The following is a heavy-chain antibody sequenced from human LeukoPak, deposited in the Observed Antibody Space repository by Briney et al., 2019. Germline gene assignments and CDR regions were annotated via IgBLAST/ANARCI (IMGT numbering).Heavy chain of an antibody. CDR1: GFTFSSYA. D-gene: IGHD6-13*01. CDR3: ARDAPVAAAGTYYYYGMDV. Sequence: GRSLRLSCAASGFTFSSYAMHWVRQAPGKGLEWVAHISYDGSIKYYGDSVKGRFTISRDNSKNTLYLQMNSLRAEDTAVCYCARDAPVAAAGTYYYYGMDVWGQGTTVTVSS. CDR2: ISYDGSIK. V-gene: IGHV3-30-3*01. J-gene: IGHJ6*02.